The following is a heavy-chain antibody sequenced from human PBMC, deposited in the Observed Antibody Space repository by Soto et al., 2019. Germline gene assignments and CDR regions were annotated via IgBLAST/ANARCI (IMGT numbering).Heavy chain of an antibody. CDR2: IYYSGST. V-gene: IGHV4-59*01. J-gene: IGHJ3*02. CDR3: ARDVVRYFDWLRSDAFDI. CDR1: GGSIISYY. Sequence: SETLSLTCTVSGGSIISYYWSWIRQPPGKGLEWIGYIYYSGSTNYNPSLKSRVTISVDTSKNQFSLKLSSVTAADTAVYYCARDVVRYFDWLRSDAFDIWGQGTMVTVSS. D-gene: IGHD3-9*01.